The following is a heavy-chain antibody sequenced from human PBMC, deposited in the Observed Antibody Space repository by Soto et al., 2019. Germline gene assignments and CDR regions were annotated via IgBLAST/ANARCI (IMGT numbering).Heavy chain of an antibody. CDR3: ARDARSYSGSIRHLEY. CDR2: ISSSGSTI. V-gene: IGHV3-48*03. Sequence: PGWSLRLSCAASGFTFSDYEMNLVRQAPGKGLEWVSYISSSGSTIYYADSVKGRFTISRDNAKNSLYLQMNSLRAEDTAVYYCARDARSYSGSIRHLEYWGQGTLVTVSS. J-gene: IGHJ4*02. D-gene: IGHD1-26*01. CDR1: GFTFSDYE.